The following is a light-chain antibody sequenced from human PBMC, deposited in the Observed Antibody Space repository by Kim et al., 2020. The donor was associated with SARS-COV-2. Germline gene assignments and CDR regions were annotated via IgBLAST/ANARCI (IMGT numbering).Light chain of an antibody. Sequence: DIQMTQSPSSLSASVGDRVTITCRASQSISSYLNWYQQKPGKAPKLLIYAASSLQSGVPSRFSGSGSGTDFTLTISSLQPEDFATYFCQQSYSTPPLTFGRRTPVDIK. CDR3: QQSYSTPPLT. J-gene: IGKJ4*01. V-gene: IGKV1-39*01. CDR1: QSISSY. CDR2: AAS.